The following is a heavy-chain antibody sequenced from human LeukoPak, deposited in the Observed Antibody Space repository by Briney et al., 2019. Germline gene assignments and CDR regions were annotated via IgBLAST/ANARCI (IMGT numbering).Heavy chain of an antibody. CDR3: ARDLFAYYYGSGSYYPSGY. D-gene: IGHD3-10*01. CDR2: IKQDGSEK. CDR1: GFTFSSYW. J-gene: IGHJ4*02. Sequence: PGGSLRLSCAASGFTFSSYWMSWVRQAPGKGLEWVANIKQDGSEKYYVDSVKGRFTISRDNAKNSLYLQMNSLRAEDTAVYYCARDLFAYYYGSGSYYPSGYWGQGTLVTVSS. V-gene: IGHV3-7*01.